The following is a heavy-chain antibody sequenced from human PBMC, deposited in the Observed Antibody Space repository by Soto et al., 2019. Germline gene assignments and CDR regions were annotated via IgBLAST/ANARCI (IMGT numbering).Heavy chain of an antibody. J-gene: IGHJ6*02. CDR1: GDSISSSNW. V-gene: IGHV4-4*02. CDR2: IYHSGST. D-gene: IGHD4-17*01. CDR3: ARDRYGDYDGMDV. Sequence: QVQLQESGPGLVKPSGTLSLTCAVSGDSISSSNWWSWVRQPPGKGLEWIGEIYHSGSTNYNPSLKSRVTMSVAKSKNPFSLILTSVTAADTAVYYCARDRYGDYDGMDVWGQGTTVTVSS.